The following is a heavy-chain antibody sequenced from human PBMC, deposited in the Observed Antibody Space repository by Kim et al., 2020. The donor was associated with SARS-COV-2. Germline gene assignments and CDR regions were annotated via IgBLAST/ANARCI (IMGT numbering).Heavy chain of an antibody. Sequence: SETLSLICSVSGESVTSGNYYWSWLRQPPGGGLEWIGYVYYLGYTNYNPSLKSRVTLSMDTSKNQFSLNLTSMGAADTAVYYCARGERRGLLGTYRTGLFDSWGHGTLVTVSS. CDR3: ARGERRGLLGTYRTGLFDS. J-gene: IGHJ4*01. D-gene: IGHD3-10*01. V-gene: IGHV4-61*01. CDR2: VYYLGYT. CDR1: GESVTSGNYY.